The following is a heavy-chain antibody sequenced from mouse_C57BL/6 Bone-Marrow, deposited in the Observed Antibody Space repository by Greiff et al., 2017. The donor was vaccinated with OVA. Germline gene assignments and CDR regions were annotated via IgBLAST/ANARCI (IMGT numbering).Heavy chain of an antibody. Sequence: QVQLQQPGAELVKPGASVKMSCKASGYTFTSYWITWVKQRPGQGLEWIGDIYPGSGSTNYNEKFKSKATLTVDTSSSTAYMQLSSLPSEDSAVYYCARGMDYYGSSPWFAYWGQGTLVTVSA. CDR3: ARGMDYYGSSPWFAY. V-gene: IGHV1-55*01. J-gene: IGHJ3*01. CDR2: IYPGSGST. D-gene: IGHD1-1*01. CDR1: GYTFTSYW.